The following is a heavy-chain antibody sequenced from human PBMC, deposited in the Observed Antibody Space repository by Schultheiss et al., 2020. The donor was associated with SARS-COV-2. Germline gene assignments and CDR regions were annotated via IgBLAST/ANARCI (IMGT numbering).Heavy chain of an antibody. CDR2: ISSNGGST. CDR1: GFTFSSYA. D-gene: IGHD5-12*01. V-gene: IGHV3-23*01. Sequence: GGSLRLSCAASGFTFSSYAMSWVRQAPGKGLEWVSAISSNGGSTYYADSVKGRFTISRDNSKNTLYLQMNSLRAEDTAVYYCAKDCSRGYSGYDYYGMDVWGQGTTVTVSS. J-gene: IGHJ6*02. CDR3: AKDCSRGYSGYDYYGMDV.